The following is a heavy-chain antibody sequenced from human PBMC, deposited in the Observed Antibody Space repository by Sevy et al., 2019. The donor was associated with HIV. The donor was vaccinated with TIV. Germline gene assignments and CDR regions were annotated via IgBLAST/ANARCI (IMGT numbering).Heavy chain of an antibody. CDR2: MSNSGNS. D-gene: IGHD1-26*01. CDR1: GGSISVYY. V-gene: IGHV4-59*01. CDR3: ARAWGRGELLSGLNY. Sequence: PSETLSLTCAVSGGSISVYYWSWIRQPPGKGLEWIGYMSNSGNSYYNPSLKSRVTIAVDTSNNQFSLRLTSVTPADTALYFCARAWGRGELLSGLNYWGQGTLVTVSS. J-gene: IGHJ4*02.